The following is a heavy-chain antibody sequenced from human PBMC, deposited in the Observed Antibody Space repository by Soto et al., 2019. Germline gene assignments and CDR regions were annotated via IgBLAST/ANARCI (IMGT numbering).Heavy chain of an antibody. CDR2: ISGSGST. Sequence: EVQLLESGGGLVQPGGSLRLSCAASGFAFSSYAMSWVRQAPGKGLEWVSGISGSGSTYYADSVKGRFTISRDDSKNTLYQQMDSLRADDTALYSCAKSRGGSSSPADCWGQGTLVTVSS. D-gene: IGHD6-6*01. CDR3: AKSRGGSSSPADC. CDR1: GFAFSSYA. V-gene: IGHV3-23*01. J-gene: IGHJ4*02.